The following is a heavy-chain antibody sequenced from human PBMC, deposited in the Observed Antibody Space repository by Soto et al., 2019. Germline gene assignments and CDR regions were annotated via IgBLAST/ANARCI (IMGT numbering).Heavy chain of an antibody. Sequence: GGSLRLSCAASGFSFSDCWMSWVRQAPGKGLEWVSAISGSGGSTYYADSVKGRFTISRDNSKNTMYLQMNSLRPEDTAVYYCSRHLSHLKDGWFDPWGQGTLVTVSS. V-gene: IGHV3-23*01. D-gene: IGHD3-3*02. J-gene: IGHJ5*01. CDR1: GFSFSDCW. CDR3: SRHLSHLKDGWFDP. CDR2: ISGSGGST.